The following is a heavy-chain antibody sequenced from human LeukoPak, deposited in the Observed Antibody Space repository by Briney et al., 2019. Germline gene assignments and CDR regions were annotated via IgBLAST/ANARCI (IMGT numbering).Heavy chain of an antibody. CDR2: IDSDGTNT. D-gene: IGHD1-26*01. Sequence: PGGSLRLSCAASGFTFSSYSMNWVRQAPGKGLVWVSRIDSDGTNTDYADSVKGRFTISRDNAKNTLYMQMNSLRVDDTAVYYCVREASGVSSSAFDVWGQGTMVTVSS. V-gene: IGHV3-74*01. CDR1: GFTFSSYS. J-gene: IGHJ3*01. CDR3: VREASGVSSSAFDV.